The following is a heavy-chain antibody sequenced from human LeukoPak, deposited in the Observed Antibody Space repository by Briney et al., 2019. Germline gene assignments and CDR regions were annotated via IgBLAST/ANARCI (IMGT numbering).Heavy chain of an antibody. CDR2: ISSSSSYI. CDR3: ARVWWELAGYYYYGMDV. Sequence: GGSLRLSCAASGFTFSSYSMNWVRQAPGKGLEWVSSISSSSSYIYYADSVKGRFTISRDNAKNSLYLQMNSLRAEDTAVYYCARVWWELAGYYYYGMDVWGQGTTITVSS. D-gene: IGHD1-26*01. CDR1: GFTFSSYS. V-gene: IGHV3-21*01. J-gene: IGHJ6*02.